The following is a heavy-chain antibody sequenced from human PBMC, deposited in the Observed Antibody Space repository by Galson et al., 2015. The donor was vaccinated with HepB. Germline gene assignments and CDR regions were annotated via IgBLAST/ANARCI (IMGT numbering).Heavy chain of an antibody. J-gene: IGHJ4*02. CDR1: GGSITSSSYY. D-gene: IGHD2-8*01. Sequence: SETLSLTCTVPGGSITSSSYYWGWIRQPPGKGLEWIGSISYSGSTYYNPSLKSRVTISVDTSKNQFSLKLSSVTAADTAVYYCARGNVLMVYAMDYWGQGTLVTVSS. CDR2: ISYSGST. CDR3: ARGNVLMVYAMDY. V-gene: IGHV4-39*07.